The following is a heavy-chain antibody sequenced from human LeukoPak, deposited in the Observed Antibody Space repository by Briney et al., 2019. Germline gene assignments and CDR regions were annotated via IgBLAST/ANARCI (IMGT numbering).Heavy chain of an antibody. Sequence: GSLRLSCAASGFTFNIYALHWVRQAPGKGLEWVAVISYHGIDTYYADAVKGRFTISRDNAKNSLYLQMNSLRDEDTAVYYCARDRAHHCVLDYWGQGTLVTVSS. D-gene: IGHD3-10*02. CDR3: ARDRAHHCVLDY. V-gene: IGHV3-30*04. CDR2: ISYHGIDT. J-gene: IGHJ4*02. CDR1: GFTFNIYA.